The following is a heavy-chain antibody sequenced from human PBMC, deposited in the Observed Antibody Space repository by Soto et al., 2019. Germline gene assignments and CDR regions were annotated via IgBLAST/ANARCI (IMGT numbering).Heavy chain of an antibody. CDR2: IYYSGST. D-gene: IGHD2-2*01. J-gene: IGHJ5*02. CDR1: GGSISSYY. V-gene: IGHV4-59*01. CDR3: ARDPLPNAYCISTFCYRLPWFDP. Sequence: SETLSLTCTVSGGSISSYYWSWIRQPPGKGLEWIGYIYYSGSTNYNPSLKSRVTISVDTSKNQFSLKLSSVTAADTAVYYCARDPLPNAYCISTFCYRLPWFDPWGQGALVTVSS.